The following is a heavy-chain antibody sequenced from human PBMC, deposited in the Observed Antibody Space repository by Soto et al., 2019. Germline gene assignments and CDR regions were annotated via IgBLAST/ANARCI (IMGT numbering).Heavy chain of an antibody. CDR1: GGSISSYY. V-gene: IGHV4-59*01. Sequence: SETLSLTCTVSGGSISSYYWSWIRQPPGEGLEWIGYIYYSGSTNYNPSLKSRVTISVDTSKNQFSLKLSSVTAADTAVYYCARRYGASFDYWGQGTLVTVS. CDR2: IYYSGST. CDR3: ARRYGASFDY. D-gene: IGHD4-17*01. J-gene: IGHJ4*02.